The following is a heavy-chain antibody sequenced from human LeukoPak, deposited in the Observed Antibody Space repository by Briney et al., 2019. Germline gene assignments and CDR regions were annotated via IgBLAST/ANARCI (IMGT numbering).Heavy chain of an antibody. J-gene: IGHJ5*02. CDR1: GFTFSSYS. D-gene: IGHD6-13*01. CDR3: ASAIAAAGIMSWFDP. V-gene: IGHV3-21*01. CDR2: ISSSSGYI. Sequence: GGSLRLSCAASGFTFSSYSMNWVRQAPGKGLEWVSSISSSSGYIYYADSVKGRFTISRDNAKNSLYLQMNSLRAEDTAVYYCASAIAAAGIMSWFDPWGQGTLVTVSS.